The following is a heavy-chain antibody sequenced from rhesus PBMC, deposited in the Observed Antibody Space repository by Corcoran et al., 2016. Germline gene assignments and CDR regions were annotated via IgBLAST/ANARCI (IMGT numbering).Heavy chain of an antibody. Sequence: QLQLQESGPGLVKPSETLSVTCAVSGGSISSNYWSRIRQTPGKGLEWIGRIYGSGISTNYNPSLKSRVTLSVDTSKNQLSLKLSSVTAADTAVYYCASQNTVTTLGWYFDLWGPGTPITISS. D-gene: IGHD4-23*01. J-gene: IGHJ2*01. CDR2: IYGSGIST. CDR3: ASQNTVTTLGWYFDL. V-gene: IGHV4-169*02. CDR1: GGSISSNY.